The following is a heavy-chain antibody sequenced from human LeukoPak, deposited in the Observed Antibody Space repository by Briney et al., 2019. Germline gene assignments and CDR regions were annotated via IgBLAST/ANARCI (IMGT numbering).Heavy chain of an antibody. V-gene: IGHV4-34*01. D-gene: IGHD6-13*01. Sequence: PSETLSLTCAVYGGSFSGYYWSWIRQPPGKGLEWIGEINHSGSTNYNPSLKSRVTISVDSSKNQFSLKLSSVTAADTAVYYCARGGFYRMAVAGSYNWFDPWGQGTLVTVSS. J-gene: IGHJ5*02. CDR1: GGSFSGYY. CDR3: ARGGFYRMAVAGSYNWFDP. CDR2: INHSGST.